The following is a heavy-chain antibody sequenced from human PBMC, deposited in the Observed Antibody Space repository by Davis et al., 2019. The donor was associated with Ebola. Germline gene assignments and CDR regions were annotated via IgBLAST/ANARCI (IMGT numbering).Heavy chain of an antibody. CDR2: INAGNGNT. D-gene: IGHD3-9*01. CDR3: ARDWLGGMDV. V-gene: IGHV1-3*01. CDR1: GYTFTSYA. Sequence: AASVKVSCKASGYTFTSYAMHWVRQAPGQRLEWMGWINAGNGNTKYSQKFQGRVTITRDTSASTAYMELRSLRSDDTAVYYCARDWLGGMDVWGQGTTVTVSS. J-gene: IGHJ6*02.